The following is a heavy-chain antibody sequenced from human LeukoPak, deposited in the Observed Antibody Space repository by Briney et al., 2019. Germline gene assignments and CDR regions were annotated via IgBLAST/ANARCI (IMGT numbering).Heavy chain of an antibody. D-gene: IGHD1-26*01. CDR1: GFTFTDYW. CDR3: ARVGTWELQRVFDY. CDR2: IQRGGMES. V-gene: IGHV3-7*01. J-gene: IGHJ4*02. Sequence: GGSLRLSCAASGFTFTDYWMTWVRQVPGKGLEWVANIQRGGMESYYVDSVKGRFTISRENAKTSLYLQMDSLRVEDTAVYYCARVGTWELQRVFDYWGQGTPVTVSS.